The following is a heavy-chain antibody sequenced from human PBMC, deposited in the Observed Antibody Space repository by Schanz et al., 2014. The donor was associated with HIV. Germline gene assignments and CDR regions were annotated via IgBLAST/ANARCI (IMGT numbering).Heavy chain of an antibody. J-gene: IGHJ4*02. CDR2: ISGTGDST. V-gene: IGHV3-23*01. CDR3: EKDLLSRYCSGGSCYSSY. Sequence: EVQLLQSGGGLVKPGGSMRLFCAAYGFTFSSYAMSWVRQAPGKGLEWVSSISGTGDSTHYADSVKGRFTISRDNSKNTLSLQMNGLRAEDTAVYYCEKDLLSRYCSGGSCYSSYWGQGTLVTVSS. D-gene: IGHD2-15*01. CDR1: GFTFSSYA.